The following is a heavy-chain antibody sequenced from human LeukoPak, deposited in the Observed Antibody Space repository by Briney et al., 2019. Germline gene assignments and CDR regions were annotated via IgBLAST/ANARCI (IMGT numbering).Heavy chain of an antibody. D-gene: IGHD1-26*01. Sequence: SETLSLTCTVSGGSISNYYWSWIRQPPGKGLEWIGYIHYSGSTNNNPSLKSRVTISVDTSKNQFSLKLTSVTAADTAVYYCARAEWELGGGLFDYWGQGTLVTVSS. V-gene: IGHV4-59*01. J-gene: IGHJ4*02. CDR1: GGSISNYY. CDR2: IHYSGST. CDR3: ARAEWELGGGLFDY.